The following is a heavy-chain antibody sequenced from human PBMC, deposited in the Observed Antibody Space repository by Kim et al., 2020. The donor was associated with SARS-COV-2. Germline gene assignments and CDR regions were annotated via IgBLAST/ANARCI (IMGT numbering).Heavy chain of an antibody. V-gene: IGHV1-69*13. CDR2: IIPIFGTA. CDR3: ARDLDTAMVRLSAFDI. CDR1: GGTFSSYA. J-gene: IGHJ3*02. Sequence: SVKVSCKASGGTFSSYAISWVRQAPGQGLEWMGGIIPIFGTANYAQKFQGRVTITADESTSTAYMELSSLRSEDTAVYYCARDLDTAMVRLSAFDIWGQGTMVTVSS. D-gene: IGHD5-18*01.